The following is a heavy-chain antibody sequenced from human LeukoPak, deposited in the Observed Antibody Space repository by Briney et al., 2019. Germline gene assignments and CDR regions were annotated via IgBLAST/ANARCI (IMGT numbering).Heavy chain of an antibody. CDR1: GDSVSRNSVA. J-gene: IGHJ4*01. CDR3: ARDHDYGNFGTYADY. CDR2: PYYRSKWYN. D-gene: IGHD4-11*01. Sequence: SQTLSLTCAISGDSVSRNSVAWNWIRQSPSRGLEWLGRPYYRSKWYNDYALFVESRITINPDTSKNQFSLQLNSVTPADTAVYYCARDHDYGNFGTYADYWGPGTLFTVSS. V-gene: IGHV6-1*01.